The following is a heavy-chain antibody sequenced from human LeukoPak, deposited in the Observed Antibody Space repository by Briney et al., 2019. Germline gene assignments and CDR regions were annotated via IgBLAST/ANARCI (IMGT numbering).Heavy chain of an antibody. V-gene: IGHV4-39*01. CDR1: GGSISGGSHH. J-gene: IGHJ4*02. CDR2: LYLSRTT. Sequence: PSETLSLTCTVSGGSISGGSHHWGWFRQSPGKGLEWIGSLYLSRTTYYNPSLNSRVTIPVDTSKNQFSLQLNSVTAADTAVYYCVRHDGRGGATMGSLDSWGQGSLVTVSS. D-gene: IGHD5-12*01. CDR3: VRHDGRGGATMGSLDS.